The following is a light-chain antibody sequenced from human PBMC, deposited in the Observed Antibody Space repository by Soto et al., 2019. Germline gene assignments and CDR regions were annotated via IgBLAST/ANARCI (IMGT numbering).Light chain of an antibody. Sequence: QSALTQPASVSGSPGQSITISCTGTSSDVGGYNYVSWYQQHPGKAPELMIYDVSNRPSGVSFRFSGSKSGNTASLTISGLQAEDEADYYCSSYTSSSTVVFGTGTKLTVL. CDR2: DVS. CDR1: SSDVGGYNY. V-gene: IGLV2-14*01. J-gene: IGLJ1*01. CDR3: SSYTSSSTVV.